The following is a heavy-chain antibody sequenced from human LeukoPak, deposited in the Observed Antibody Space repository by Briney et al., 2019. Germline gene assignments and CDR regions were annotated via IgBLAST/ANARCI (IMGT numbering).Heavy chain of an antibody. V-gene: IGHV4-34*01. J-gene: IGHJ4*02. D-gene: IGHD5-18*01. Sequence: SETLSLTCAVYGGSFSGYYWSWIRQPPGKGLEWIGEINHSGSTNYNPSLKSRVTISVDTSKYQFSLKLSSVTAADTAVYYCARAFSYGYSPSDYWGQGTLVTVSS. CDR2: INHSGST. CDR3: ARAFSYGYSPSDY. CDR1: GGSFSGYY.